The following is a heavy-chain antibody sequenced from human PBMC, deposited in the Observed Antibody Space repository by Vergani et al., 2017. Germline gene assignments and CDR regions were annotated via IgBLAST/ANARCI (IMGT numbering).Heavy chain of an antibody. CDR3: ARGQWLPTLSFDY. D-gene: IGHD6-19*01. J-gene: IGHJ4*02. Sequence: QVQLVQSGAEVKKPGASVKVSCKASGYTFTGYYMHWVRQAPGQGLEWMGWINPNSGGTKYAQKFQGRVTMTRDTSSSTAYMELSRLRSDDTAVYYCARGQWLPTLSFDYWGQGTLVTVSS. CDR1: GYTFTGYY. CDR2: INPNSGGT. V-gene: IGHV1-2*02.